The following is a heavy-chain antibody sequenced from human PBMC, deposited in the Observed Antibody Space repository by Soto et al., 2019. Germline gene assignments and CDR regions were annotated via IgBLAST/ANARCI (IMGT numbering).Heavy chain of an antibody. CDR3: ARETNFTIFGVVINDAFDI. V-gene: IGHV3-53*01. CDR2: IYSGGST. D-gene: IGHD3-3*01. J-gene: IGHJ3*02. Sequence: PGGALRLSCAASGFTVSSNYMIWVRQAPGKGLEWVSVIYSGGSTYYADSVKGRFTISRDNSKNTLYLQMNSLRAEDTAVYYCARETNFTIFGVVINDAFDIWGQGTMVTVSS. CDR1: GFTVSSNY.